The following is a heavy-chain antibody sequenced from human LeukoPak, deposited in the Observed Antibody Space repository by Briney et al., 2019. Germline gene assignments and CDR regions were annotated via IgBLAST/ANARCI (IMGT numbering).Heavy chain of an antibody. Sequence: ASVKVSCKASGYTFSTYAINWVRQAPGQGLEWMGWISAYNGYTNYAQKLQGRVTITTDTSTSTAYMELRSLRFDDTAVYYCAKDGRYSSSWYANDAFDIWGQGTMVTVSS. CDR2: ISAYNGYT. CDR1: GYTFSTYA. CDR3: AKDGRYSSSWYANDAFDI. V-gene: IGHV1-18*01. J-gene: IGHJ3*02. D-gene: IGHD6-13*01.